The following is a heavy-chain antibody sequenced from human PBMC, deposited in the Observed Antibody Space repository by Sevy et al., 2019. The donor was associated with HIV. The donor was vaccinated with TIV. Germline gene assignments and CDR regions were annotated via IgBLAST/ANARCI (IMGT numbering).Heavy chain of an antibody. CDR3: ATTREYYEDSSGYLDF. D-gene: IGHD3-22*01. CDR2: FDPEDGET. V-gene: IGHV1-24*01. Sequence: ASVKVSCKVSGYTLSELSIHWVRQAPGKGLEWMGRFDPEDGETIYAKKFQGRVTLTEDTSTDTAYMELRSLKTEDTAVYYCATTREYYEDSSGYLDFWGQGTLVTVSS. CDR1: GYTLSELS. J-gene: IGHJ4*02.